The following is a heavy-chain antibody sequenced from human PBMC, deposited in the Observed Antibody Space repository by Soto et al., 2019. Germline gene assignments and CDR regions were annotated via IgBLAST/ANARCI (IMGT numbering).Heavy chain of an antibody. CDR3: ARGSAYYYYYGMDV. D-gene: IGHD6-25*01. CDR1: GYSISSGYY. CDR2: IYHSGST. Sequence: SETLSLTCAVSGYSISSGYYWGWIRQPPGKGLEWTGSIYHSGSTYYNPSLKSRVTISVDTSKNQFSLKLSSVTAADTAVYYCARGSAYYYYYGMDVWGQGTTVTVSS. V-gene: IGHV4-38-2*01. J-gene: IGHJ6*02.